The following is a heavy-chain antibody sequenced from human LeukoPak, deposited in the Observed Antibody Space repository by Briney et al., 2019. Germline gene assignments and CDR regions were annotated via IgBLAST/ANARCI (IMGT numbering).Heavy chain of an antibody. CDR3: AKGHDDILTGYDWWFDP. J-gene: IGHJ5*02. D-gene: IGHD3-9*01. V-gene: IGHV3-23*01. CDR2: ISGSGGST. Sequence: GGSLRLSCAVSGYTFSSYALSWVRQVPGKGLEWVSTISGSGGSTYYADSVKGRFTISRDTSKNTLYLQMNSLRAVDTAVYYCAKGHDDILTGYDWWFDPWGQGTLVTVSS. CDR1: GYTFSSYA.